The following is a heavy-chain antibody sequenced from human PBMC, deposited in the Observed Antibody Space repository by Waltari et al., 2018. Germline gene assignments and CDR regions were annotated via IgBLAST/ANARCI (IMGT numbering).Heavy chain of an antibody. CDR3: ASREGRRDGYKY. CDR2: IYSGGST. D-gene: IGHD5-12*01. Sequence: EVQLVESGGGLVQPGGSLRLSCAASGFTVSSNYMSWVRQAPGKGLGGVSVIYSGGSTSYADSVKGRFTISRHNSKNTLYLQMNSLRAEDTAVYYCASREGRRDGYKYWGQGTLVTVSS. J-gene: IGHJ4*02. V-gene: IGHV3-53*04. CDR1: GFTVSSNY.